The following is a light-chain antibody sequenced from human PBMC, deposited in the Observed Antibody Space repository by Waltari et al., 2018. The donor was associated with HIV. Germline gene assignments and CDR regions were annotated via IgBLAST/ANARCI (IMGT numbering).Light chain of an antibody. V-gene: IGLV1-44*01. Sequence: QSVLTQPPSASGTPGQRVTISCSGSSSNIGSNIVNWYQQLPGTAPKLLIYSNNQRPSGVPDRFSVSKSGTSASLAISGLQSEDEADYYCAAWDDSLNGWVFGGGTKLTVL. CDR3: AAWDDSLNGWV. J-gene: IGLJ3*02. CDR2: SNN. CDR1: SSNIGSNI.